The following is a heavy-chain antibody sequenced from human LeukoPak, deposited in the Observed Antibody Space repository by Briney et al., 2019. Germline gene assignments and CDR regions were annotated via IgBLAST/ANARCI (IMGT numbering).Heavy chain of an antibody. CDR2: IYPGDSDT. V-gene: IGHV5-51*01. CDR1: GYSFTSYW. CDR3: ALYDSSGYYSRGAFDI. D-gene: IGHD3-22*01. J-gene: IGHJ3*02. Sequence: PGESLKISCKGSGYSFTSYWIGWVRQMTGKGLEWMGIIYPGDSDTRYSPSFQGQVTISAGKSISTAYLQWSSLKASDTAMYYCALYDSSGYYSRGAFDIWGQGTMVTVSS.